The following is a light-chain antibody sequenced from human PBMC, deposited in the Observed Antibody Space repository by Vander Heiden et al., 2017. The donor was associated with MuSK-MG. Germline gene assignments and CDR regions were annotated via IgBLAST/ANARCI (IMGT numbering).Light chain of an antibody. CDR2: QDS. CDR1: KLGDKY. V-gene: IGLV3-1*01. J-gene: IGLJ2*01. Sequence: SHELTQPPSVSASPGQTASITCSGDKLGDKYACWYQQKPGQSPVLVIYQDSKRPSGIPERFSGSNSGNTATLTISGTQAMDEADYYCQAWDSSTGVVFGGGTKLTVL. CDR3: QAWDSSTGVV.